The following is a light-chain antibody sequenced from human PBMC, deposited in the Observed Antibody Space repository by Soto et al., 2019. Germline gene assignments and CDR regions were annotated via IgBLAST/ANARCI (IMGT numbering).Light chain of an antibody. CDR1: QDISNY. CDR2: DSS. V-gene: IGKV1-33*01. J-gene: IGKJ3*01. Sequence: DIQMTQSPSSLSASVGDRVTITCQASQDISNYLKWYQQKPGKAPKLLIYDSSNLETGVPSRFSGRGSGTDFTFTISSLQPEDIATYYCQQYDNLQFTFGPGTKVDIK. CDR3: QQYDNLQFT.